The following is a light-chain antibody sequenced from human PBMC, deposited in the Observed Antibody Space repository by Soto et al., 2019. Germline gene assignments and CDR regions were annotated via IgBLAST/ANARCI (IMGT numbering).Light chain of an antibody. CDR3: QTWVTGIYV. J-gene: IGLJ1*01. CDR1: SGHSSYA. V-gene: IGLV4-69*01. CDR2: LNGDGSH. Sequence: QLVLTQSPSASASLGASVKLTCTLSSGHSSYAIAWHQQQPEKGPRYLMKLNGDGSHSKGDGIPDRFSGSSSGAERYLTISSLQSEDEADYYCQTWVTGIYVFGTGTKLTVL.